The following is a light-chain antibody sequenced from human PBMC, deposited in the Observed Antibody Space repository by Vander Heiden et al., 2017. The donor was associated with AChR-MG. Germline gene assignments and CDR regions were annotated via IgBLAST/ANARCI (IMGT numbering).Light chain of an antibody. CDR1: QSIATY. CDR3: QQRSNWPRT. CDR2: DAS. J-gene: IGKJ1*01. Sequence: EIVLTQSPATLSLSPGERAALSCRASQSIATYLAWYQQKPGQAPRLLIYDASNRAHGIPARFNGSGSGTDFTLPISSLEPEDFAVYYCQQRSNWPRTFGQGTKVEIK. V-gene: IGKV3-11*01.